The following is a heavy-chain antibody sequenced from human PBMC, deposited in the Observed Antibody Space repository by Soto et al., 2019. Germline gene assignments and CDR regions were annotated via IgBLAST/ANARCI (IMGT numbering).Heavy chain of an antibody. Sequence: SETLSLTCAVYGGSFSGYYWSWIRQHPGKGLEWIGEINHSGSTNYNPSLKSRVTISVDTSKNQFSLKLSSVTAADTAVYYCASAYFQHWGQGTLVTVSS. V-gene: IGHV4-34*01. J-gene: IGHJ1*01. CDR1: GGSFSGYY. CDR2: INHSGST. CDR3: ASAYFQH.